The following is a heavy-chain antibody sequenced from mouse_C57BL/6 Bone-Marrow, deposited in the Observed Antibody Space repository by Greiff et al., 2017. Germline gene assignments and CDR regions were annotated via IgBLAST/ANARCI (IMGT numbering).Heavy chain of an antibody. CDR2: IWSGGST. CDR3: ARREEMDY. Sequence: VKLMESGPGLVQPSQSLSISCTASGFSLTSYGVHWVRQSPGKGLEWLGVIWSGGSTDYKAAFISRLSISKDNSKSQVFFKMNSLQADDTALYYCARREEMDYWGRGTSVTVSS. V-gene: IGHV2-2*01. J-gene: IGHJ4*01. CDR1: GFSLTSYG.